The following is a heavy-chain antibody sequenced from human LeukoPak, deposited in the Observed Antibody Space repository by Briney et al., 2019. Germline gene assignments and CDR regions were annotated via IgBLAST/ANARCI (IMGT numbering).Heavy chain of an antibody. J-gene: IGHJ4*02. CDR1: GFSFSSYA. Sequence: SLRLSCAASGFSFSSYAMHWVRQAPGKGLEWVAVISYDGSKEYYTDSVKGRFTISRDNSKNTLYLEMNSLRNEDTAVYYCASADFYGSGSYYSGSCDYWGQGTLVTVSS. CDR2: ISYDGSKE. CDR3: ASADFYGSGSYYSGSCDY. V-gene: IGHV3-30*04. D-gene: IGHD3-10*01.